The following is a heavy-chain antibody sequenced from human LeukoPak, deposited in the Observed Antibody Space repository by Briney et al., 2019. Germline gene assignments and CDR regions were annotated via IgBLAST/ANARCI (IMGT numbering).Heavy chain of an antibody. D-gene: IGHD5-12*01. Sequence: PGGSLRLSCAASGFTVSSNYMSWVRQAPGKGLEWVSVIYSGGSTYYADSVKGRFTISRDNSKNPLYLQMNSLRAEDTAVYYCARTFRGGYDAYYYYMDVWGKGTTVTVSS. CDR2: IYSGGST. J-gene: IGHJ6*03. CDR3: ARTFRGGYDAYYYYMDV. V-gene: IGHV3-53*01. CDR1: GFTVSSNY.